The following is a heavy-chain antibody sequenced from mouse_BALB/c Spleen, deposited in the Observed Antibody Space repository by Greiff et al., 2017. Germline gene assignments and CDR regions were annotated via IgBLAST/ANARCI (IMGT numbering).Heavy chain of an antibody. CDR2: ILPGSGST. Sequence: QVQLKESGAELMKPGASVKISCKATGYTFSSYWIEWVKQRPGHGLEWIGEILPGSGSTNYNEKFKGKATFTADTSSNTAYMQLSSLTSEDSAVYYCARVDLGRYDRAMDYWGQGTSVTVSS. V-gene: IGHV1-9*01. CDR3: ARVDLGRYDRAMDY. J-gene: IGHJ4*01. D-gene: IGHD2-14*01. CDR1: GYTFSSYW.